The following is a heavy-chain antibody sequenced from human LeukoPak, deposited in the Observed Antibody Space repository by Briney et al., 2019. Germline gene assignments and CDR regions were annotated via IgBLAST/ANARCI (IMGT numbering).Heavy chain of an antibody. CDR3: ARDQYDFWSGYHTPGYLQH. Sequence: SETLSLTCAVSGASISGSNYYWGWIRQPPGKGLEWIGNIYSSGSTYYNASLQSRVTISIDTSKNQFSLRLNSVTAADTAVYYCARDQYDFWSGYHTPGYLQHWGQGTLVTVSS. D-gene: IGHD3-3*01. J-gene: IGHJ1*01. V-gene: IGHV4-39*07. CDR1: GASISGSNYY. CDR2: IYSSGST.